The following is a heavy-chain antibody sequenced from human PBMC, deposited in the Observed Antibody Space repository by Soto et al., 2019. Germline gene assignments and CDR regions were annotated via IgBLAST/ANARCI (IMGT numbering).Heavy chain of an antibody. CDR3: VGGGQTPSHPLDS. CDR1: GPDVGYSF. V-gene: IGHV3-53*01. Sequence: VGSLRLSCEISGPDVGYSFLIWIRQGPGGGLQWVSALYVGDSAYYADSVKGRFTISRDKTKNTLYLQMGSLRENDTAVYYCVGGGQTPSHPLDSWGQGTLVTVSS. J-gene: IGHJ5*01. CDR2: LYVGDSA.